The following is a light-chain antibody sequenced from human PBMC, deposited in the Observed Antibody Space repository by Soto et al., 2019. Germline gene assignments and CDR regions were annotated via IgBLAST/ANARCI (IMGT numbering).Light chain of an antibody. Sequence: EIVMTQSPATLSVSPGERATLSCRASQSVSSNLAWYQQKPGQAPRLLIYGASTRATGIPARFSGSRSGTEFTLTISSLQSEDFAVYYCQQYNNWPPWTFDQGTNLEIK. CDR1: QSVSSN. J-gene: IGKJ2*02. V-gene: IGKV3-15*01. CDR2: GAS. CDR3: QQYNNWPPWT.